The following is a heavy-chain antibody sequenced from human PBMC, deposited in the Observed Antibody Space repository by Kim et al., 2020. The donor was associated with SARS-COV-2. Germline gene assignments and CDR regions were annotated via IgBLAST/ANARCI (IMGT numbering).Heavy chain of an antibody. J-gene: IGHJ4*02. V-gene: IGHV4-59*13. CDR2: VYYSGNTNSNPSL. CDR1: GGSISSYY. Sequence: SETLSLSCTVSGGSISSYYWSWIRKPPGKGLEWIGYVYYSGNTNSNPSLNYNPSLKSRVTMSVDKSENQLSLRLSSVTAADTAVYYCAGYHYDYSHELHFEYWSQGSLFTGSS. CDR3: AGYHYDYSHELHFEY. D-gene: IGHD4-4*01.